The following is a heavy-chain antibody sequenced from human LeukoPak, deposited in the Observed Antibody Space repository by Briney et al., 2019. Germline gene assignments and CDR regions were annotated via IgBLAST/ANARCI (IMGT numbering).Heavy chain of an antibody. CDR3: TTIGRDYYDSSGYYRY. CDR2: IKSKTDGGTT. V-gene: IGHV3-15*01. J-gene: IGHJ4*02. D-gene: IGHD3-22*01. Sequence: GGSLRLSCAASGFTFSSYSMNWVRQAPGKGLEWVGRIKSKTDGGTTDYAAPVKGRFTISRDDSKNTLYLQMNSLKTEDTAVYYCTTIGRDYYDSSGYYRYWGQGTLVTVSS. CDR1: GFTFSSYS.